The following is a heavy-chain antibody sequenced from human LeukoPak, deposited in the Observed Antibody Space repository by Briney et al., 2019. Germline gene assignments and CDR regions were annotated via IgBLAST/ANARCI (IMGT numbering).Heavy chain of an antibody. Sequence: GGSLRLSCATSGFSFSGYAMSWVRQAPGEGLERVTGMSSSGDGRYYAPSVRGRFTIPRDTSSSTPYLQMSRLRAEATAGYYCAKARGSDYFDYWGQGTLVTVSS. CDR1: GFSFSGYA. J-gene: IGHJ4*02. CDR2: MSSSGDGR. V-gene: IGHV3-23*01. D-gene: IGHD6-25*01. CDR3: AKARGSDYFDY.